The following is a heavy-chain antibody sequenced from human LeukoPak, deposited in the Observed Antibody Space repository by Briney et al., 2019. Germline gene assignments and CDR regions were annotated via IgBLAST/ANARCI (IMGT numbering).Heavy chain of an antibody. CDR2: ISYDGSNK. D-gene: IGHD2-15*01. CDR1: GFTFSSYA. J-gene: IGHJ6*02. V-gene: IGHV3-30-3*01. CDR3: ARAGYCSGGSCYRRTRYYGMDV. Sequence: GGSLRLSCAASGFTFSSYAMPWVRQAPGKGLEWVAVISYDGSNKYYADSVKGRFTISRDNSKNTLYLQMNSLRAEDTAVYYCARAGYCSGGSCYRRTRYYGMDVWGQGTTVTVSS.